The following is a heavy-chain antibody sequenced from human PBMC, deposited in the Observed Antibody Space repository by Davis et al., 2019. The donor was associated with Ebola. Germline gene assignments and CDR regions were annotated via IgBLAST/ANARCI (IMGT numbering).Heavy chain of an antibody. CDR1: GGTFSSYA. CDR3: AETSQMTKYYYYGMDV. CDR2: MNPNSGNT. V-gene: IGHV1-8*02. J-gene: IGHJ6*02. Sequence: ASVKVSCKASGGTFSSYAISWVRQAPGQGLEWMGWMNPNSGNTGYAQKFQGRVTMTRNTSISTAYMELSSLRSEDTAVYYCAETSQMTKYYYYGMDVWGQGTTVTVSS.